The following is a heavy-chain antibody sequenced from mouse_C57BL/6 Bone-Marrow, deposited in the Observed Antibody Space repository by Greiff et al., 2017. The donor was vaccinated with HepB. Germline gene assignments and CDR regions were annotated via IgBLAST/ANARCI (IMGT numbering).Heavy chain of an antibody. V-gene: IGHV1-5*01. CDR1: GYTFTSYG. J-gene: IGHJ1*03. D-gene: IGHD1-1*01. CDR3: TSSNYYGSSAPDV. Sequence: VQLKESGTVLARPGASVKMSCKTSGYTFTSYGMHWVKQGPGQGLEWLGAICPGNSDTSYNQKFKGKAKLTAVTSASNAYMELSSLTKEDSAVYYYTSSNYYGSSAPDVWGTGTTVTVSS. CDR2: ICPGNSDT.